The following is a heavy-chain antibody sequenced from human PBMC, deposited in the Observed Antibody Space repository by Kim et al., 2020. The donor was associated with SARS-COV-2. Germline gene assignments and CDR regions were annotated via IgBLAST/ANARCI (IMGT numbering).Heavy chain of an antibody. J-gene: IGHJ6*02. CDR2: IYSGGST. CDR1: GFTVSSNY. V-gene: IGHV3-53*01. Sequence: LSLTCAASGFTVSSNYMSWVRQAPGKGLEWVSVIYSGGSTYYADSVKGRFTISRDNSKNTLYLQMNSLRAEDTAVYYCARDAMTYGMDVWGQGTTVTVSS. CDR3: ARDAMTYGMDV. D-gene: IGHD2-21*02.